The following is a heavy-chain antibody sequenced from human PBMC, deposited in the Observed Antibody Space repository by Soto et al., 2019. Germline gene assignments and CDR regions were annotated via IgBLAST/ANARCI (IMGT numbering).Heavy chain of an antibody. Sequence: ASVKVSCRASGYSFTNNDVSWVRQATGQGLEWMGWMNPGSGDTGYAQKFQGRVTMTRDISIATAYMELSSLRSDDTAIYYCARMETFRSLKWFDHSGQGTLLTVSS. V-gene: IGHV1-8*01. CDR3: ARMETFRSLKWFDH. CDR1: GYSFTNND. D-gene: IGHD1-1*01. CDR2: MNPGSGDT. J-gene: IGHJ5*02.